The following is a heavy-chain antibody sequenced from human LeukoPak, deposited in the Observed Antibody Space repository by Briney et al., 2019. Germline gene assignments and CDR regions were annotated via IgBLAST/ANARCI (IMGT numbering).Heavy chain of an antibody. J-gene: IGHJ4*02. CDR2: ISPYNGNT. CDR3: ARDGSSSWYDY. V-gene: IGHV1-18*01. Sequence: SSVKVSCKASGYIYTSYGISGVRQAAGQGREWMGWISPYNGNTNYAQNLQGRVTMTADTSTSTAYMDLRSMSSDDTAVYYCARDGSSSWYDYWGQGTLVTVSS. CDR1: GYIYTSYG. D-gene: IGHD6-13*01.